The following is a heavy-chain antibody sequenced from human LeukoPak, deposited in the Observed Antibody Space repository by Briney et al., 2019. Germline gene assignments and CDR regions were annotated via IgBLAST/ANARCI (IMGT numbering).Heavy chain of an antibody. D-gene: IGHD5-24*01. CDR3: ARVAAAVATNYYYYMDV. J-gene: IGHJ6*03. Sequence: GGSLRLSCAASGFTFSSYAMSWVRQAPGKGLEWVSAISGSGRSTYYADSVKGRFTISRDNSKNTVYLQMNSLRAEDTAVYYCARVAAAVATNYYYYMDVWGKGTTVTVSS. CDR2: ISGSGRST. V-gene: IGHV3-23*01. CDR1: GFTFSSYA.